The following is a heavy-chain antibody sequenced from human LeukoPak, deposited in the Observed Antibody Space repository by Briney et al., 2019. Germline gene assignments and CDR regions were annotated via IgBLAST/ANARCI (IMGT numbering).Heavy chain of an antibody. Sequence: SVKVSCMASGGTFSSYAISRVLQAPGQGLEWMGGIIPIFGTANYAQKFQGRVTITADESTSTAYMELSSLRSEDTAVYYCARNPGGDIVVVPAAILFGWFDPWGQGTLVTVSS. V-gene: IGHV1-69*13. CDR1: GGTFSSYA. J-gene: IGHJ5*02. D-gene: IGHD2-2*01. CDR3: ARNPGGDIVVVPAAILFGWFDP. CDR2: IIPIFGTA.